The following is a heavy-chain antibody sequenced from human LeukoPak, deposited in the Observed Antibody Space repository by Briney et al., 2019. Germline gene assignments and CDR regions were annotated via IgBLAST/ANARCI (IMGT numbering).Heavy chain of an antibody. CDR1: TDSTNTYY. D-gene: IGHD3-16*01. Sequence: SETLSLTCSVSTDSTNTYYWSWIRQSPGKGLEWIGFISYSGSTRYNASFESRVTISIDTSNNQFSMKLTSVTAADTARYYCARVGRGVHTWGSYSFDQWGQGALVTVSS. CDR2: ISYSGST. J-gene: IGHJ4*02. V-gene: IGHV4-59*01. CDR3: ARVGRGVHTWGSYSFDQ.